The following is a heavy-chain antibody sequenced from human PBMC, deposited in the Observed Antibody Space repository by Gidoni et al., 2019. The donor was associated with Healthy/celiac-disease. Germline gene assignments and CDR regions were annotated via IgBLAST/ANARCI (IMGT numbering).Heavy chain of an antibody. CDR1: GFTFSSCA. CDR3: ARDLFTYYYYYYGMDV. Sequence: QVQLVESGGGVVQPGRSLRLSCAASGFTFSSCAMHWVRQATGKGLEWVAVISYDGSNKYYADSVKGRFTISRDNSKNTLYLQMNSLRAEDTAVYYCARDLFTYYYYYYGMDVWGQGTTVTVSS. V-gene: IGHV3-30*04. D-gene: IGHD2-21*01. CDR2: ISYDGSNK. J-gene: IGHJ6*02.